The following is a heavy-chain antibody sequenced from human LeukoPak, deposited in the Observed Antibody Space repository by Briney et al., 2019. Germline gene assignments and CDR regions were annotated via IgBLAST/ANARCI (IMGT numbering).Heavy chain of an antibody. CDR3: AKAKEIVAPFDY. CDR2: IYSDGSRT. J-gene: IGHJ4*02. Sequence: TGGSLRLSCAASGFTFSSYWMHWVRQGPGKGLVWVSRIYSDGSRTTYADSVKGRFTISRDNSKNTLYLQMNSLRAEDTAVYYCAKAKEIVAPFDYWGQGTLVTVSS. V-gene: IGHV3-74*01. D-gene: IGHD5-12*01. CDR1: GFTFSSYW.